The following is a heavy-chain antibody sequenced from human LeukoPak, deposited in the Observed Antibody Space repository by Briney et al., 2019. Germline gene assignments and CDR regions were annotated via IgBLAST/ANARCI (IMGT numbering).Heavy chain of an antibody. D-gene: IGHD3-9*01. J-gene: IGHJ4*02. CDR2: IYYSGST. Sequence: SETLSLTCTVSSGSISSSSYYWGWIRQPPGKGLEWIGNIYYSGSTYSNLSLKSRVTISVDTSKNQFSLKLSSVTAADTAVYFCARGKPTLRYFDWAKPYYFDYWGQGTLVTVSS. CDR1: SGSISSSSYY. CDR3: ARGKPTLRYFDWAKPYYFDY. V-gene: IGHV4-39*01.